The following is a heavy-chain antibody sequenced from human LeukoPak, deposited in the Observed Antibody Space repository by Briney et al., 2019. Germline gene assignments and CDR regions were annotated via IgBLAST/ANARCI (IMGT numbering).Heavy chain of an antibody. CDR2: IKPSGGST. J-gene: IGHJ4*02. CDR1: GYTFTSYY. CDR3: ARWAYSSAFDY. D-gene: IGHD2-15*01. Sequence: GASVKVSCKASGYTFTSYYMHWVRQAPGQGLEWMGIIKPSGGSTSYAQKFQGRVTMTREMSTSTVYMELSSLRSEDTAVYYCARWAYSSAFDYWGQGTLVTVSS. V-gene: IGHV1-46*01.